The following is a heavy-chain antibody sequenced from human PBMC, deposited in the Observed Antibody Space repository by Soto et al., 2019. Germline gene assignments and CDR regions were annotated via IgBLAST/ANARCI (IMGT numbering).Heavy chain of an antibody. J-gene: IGHJ1*01. Sequence: GGSLRLSCAASGFTFSSYAMSWVRQAPGKGLEWVSAISGSGGSTYYADSVKGRFTISRDNSKNTLYLQMNSLRAEDTAVYYCAKDWKDYGDYVFYFQHWGQGTLVTVSS. CDR1: GFTFSSYA. D-gene: IGHD4-17*01. CDR3: AKDWKDYGDYVFYFQH. V-gene: IGHV3-23*01. CDR2: ISGSGGST.